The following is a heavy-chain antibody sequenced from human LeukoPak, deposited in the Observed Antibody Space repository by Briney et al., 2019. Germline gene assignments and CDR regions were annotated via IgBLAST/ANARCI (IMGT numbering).Heavy chain of an antibody. CDR1: GESFRDYY. CDR2: FYTSGSA. J-gene: IGHJ4*02. V-gene: IGHV4-59*10. CDR3: ARGYRGLPDFEY. Sequence: SETLSLTCAVYGESFRDYYWSWIRQPAGKGLEWIGRFYTSGSANYNASLKSRVTMSVDTSKNQFFLKLSSVTAADTAVYYCARGYRGLPDFEYWGQGALVTVSS. D-gene: IGHD5-24*01.